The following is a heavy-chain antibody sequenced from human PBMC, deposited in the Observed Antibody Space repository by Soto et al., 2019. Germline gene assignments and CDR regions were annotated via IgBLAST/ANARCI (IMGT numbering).Heavy chain of an antibody. V-gene: IGHV4-34*09. Sequence: PSETLSLTCAVYGGSFSGYYWSWIRQPPGKGLEWIGEINHSGSTYYNPSLKSRVTISVDTSKNQFSLKLSSVTAADTAVYYCATRAGGSSSTNYFDYWGQGTLVTAPQ. D-gene: IGHD6-6*01. CDR3: ATRAGGSSSTNYFDY. J-gene: IGHJ4*02. CDR1: GGSFSGYY. CDR2: INHSGST.